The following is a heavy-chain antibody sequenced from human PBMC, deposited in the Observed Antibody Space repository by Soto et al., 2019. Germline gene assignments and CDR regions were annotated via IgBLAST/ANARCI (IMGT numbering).Heavy chain of an antibody. D-gene: IGHD3-16*02. J-gene: IGHJ5*02. Sequence: QVQLVQSGAEVRKPGASVKVSCKAYGYTFTSYGISWVRQAPGQGLEWMGWISAYNDKIDYAQKLQGRVTMTTDTSTSTAYMELRSLRSDDTAVYYCARATHDYVWGSYRPEWFDPWGQGTLVTVSS. CDR3: ARATHDYVWGSYRPEWFDP. CDR2: ISAYNDKI. CDR1: GYTFTSYG. V-gene: IGHV1-18*01.